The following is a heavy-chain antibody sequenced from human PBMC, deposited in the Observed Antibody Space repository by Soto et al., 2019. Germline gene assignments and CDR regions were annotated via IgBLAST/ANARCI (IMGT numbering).Heavy chain of an antibody. Sequence: VRSLRLSCAASGFTFRSYAMSWVRQATGKGLEWVSAISGSGGSTYYADSVKGRFTISRDNSKNTLYLQLNSLRAEDTAIYYCAKVYGTNYYFFDYWGQGTLVTVSS. CDR3: AKVYGTNYYFFDY. V-gene: IGHV3-23*01. CDR1: GFTFRSYA. J-gene: IGHJ4*02. CDR2: ISGSGGST. D-gene: IGHD2-8*01.